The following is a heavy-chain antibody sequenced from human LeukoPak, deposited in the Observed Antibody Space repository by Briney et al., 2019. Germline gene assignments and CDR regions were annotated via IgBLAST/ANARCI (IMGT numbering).Heavy chain of an antibody. D-gene: IGHD5-12*01. CDR1: GYRFTNYW. CDR3: ARLGEQWLRRGIDY. Sequence: GESLKTSFKGSGYRFTNYWISWVRQMPGKGLGWVGRIDPSDSYTNYSPSFQGHVTISADKSISTAYLQWSSLKASDTAMYYCARLGEQWLRRGIDYWGQGTLVTVSS. V-gene: IGHV5-10-1*01. CDR2: IDPSDSYT. J-gene: IGHJ4*02.